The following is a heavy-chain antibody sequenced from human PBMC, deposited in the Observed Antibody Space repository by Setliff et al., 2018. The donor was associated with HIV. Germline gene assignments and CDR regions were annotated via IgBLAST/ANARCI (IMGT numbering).Heavy chain of an antibody. CDR2: INHSGST. V-gene: IGHV4-34*01. J-gene: IGHJ4*02. D-gene: IGHD3-10*01. CDR1: GGSFSNYY. CDR3: ARLFSGSPGDY. Sequence: PSETLSLTCAVYGGSFSNYYWSWIRQPPGKGLEWIGEINHSGSTNYNPSLKSRVTMSVDKSLNQVSLKLSSVTAADTAVYYCARLFSGSPGDYWGQGTLVTVSS.